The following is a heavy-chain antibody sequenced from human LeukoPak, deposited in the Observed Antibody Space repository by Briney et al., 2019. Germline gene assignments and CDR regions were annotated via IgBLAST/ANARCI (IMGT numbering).Heavy chain of an antibody. J-gene: IGHJ4*02. CDR3: ALYSGYDSLFDY. Sequence: SETLSLTCTVSGGSISSYYWSWIRQPPGKGLEWIGYIYYSGSTNYNPSLKSRVTISVDTSKYQFSLKLSSVTAADTAVYYCALYSGYDSLFDYWGQGTLVTVSS. V-gene: IGHV4-59*01. D-gene: IGHD5-12*01. CDR1: GGSISSYY. CDR2: IYYSGST.